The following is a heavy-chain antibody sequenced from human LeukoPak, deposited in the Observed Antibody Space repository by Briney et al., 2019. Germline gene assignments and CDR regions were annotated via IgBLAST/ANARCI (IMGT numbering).Heavy chain of an antibody. D-gene: IGHD1-26*01. V-gene: IGHV4-39*01. CDR2: IYYSGST. CDR1: GGSIRGSSDY. Sequence: SETLSLTCTVSGGSIRGSSDYWGWIRQSPGKGLEWIGSIYYSGSTYYNPSLKSRVIISVDTSKNQFYVKLTSVTAADTAVYYCARNESVLGTTGLNDFFDDWGQGTLVTVSS. J-gene: IGHJ4*02. CDR3: ARNESVLGTTGLNDFFDD.